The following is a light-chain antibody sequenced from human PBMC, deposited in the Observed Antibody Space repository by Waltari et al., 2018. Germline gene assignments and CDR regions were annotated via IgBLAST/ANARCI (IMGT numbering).Light chain of an antibody. CDR3: QQYYSTPPS. Sequence: DIQMTQSPSSLSASVGDRVTITCRASQGISNSLAWYQQKPGKAPKLLLYAASRLESGGPSRFSGSGSGTDYALTISSLQPEDFATYYCQQYYSTPPSFGQGTRLEIK. CDR2: AAS. J-gene: IGKJ5*01. V-gene: IGKV1-NL1*01. CDR1: QGISNS.